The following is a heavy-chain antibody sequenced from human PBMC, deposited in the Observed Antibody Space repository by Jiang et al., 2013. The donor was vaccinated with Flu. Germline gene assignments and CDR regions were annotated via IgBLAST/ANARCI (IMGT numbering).Heavy chain of an antibody. D-gene: IGHD3-22*01. Sequence: KPSETLSLTCTVSGGSISNYYWTWIRQPAGEGLEYIGRIYTTGDTYYNPSLNSRVTMSVDTSKNQFSLQLSSVTTADTAVYYCARDAYYYDTSGYFILDSWGQGTLVTVSS. CDR2: IYTTGDT. J-gene: IGHJ4*02. V-gene: IGHV4-4*07. CDR1: GGSISNYY. CDR3: ARDAYYYDTSGYFILDS.